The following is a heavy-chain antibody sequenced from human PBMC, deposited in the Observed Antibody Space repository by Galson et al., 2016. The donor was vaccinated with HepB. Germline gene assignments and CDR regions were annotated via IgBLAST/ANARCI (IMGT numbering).Heavy chain of an antibody. CDR1: GFTFSSYG. J-gene: IGHJ5*02. CDR2: IWYDGNNK. Sequence: SLRLSCAASGFTFSSYGMHWVRQAPGKGLEWVALIWYDGNNKYYADSVKGRFIISRDSSKKTVYLQMNSLRSKDTAVYYCTRAAAGRTATTTLAWGQGLRVTVSS. D-gene: IGHD4-17*01. CDR3: TRAAAGRTATTTLA. V-gene: IGHV3-33*01.